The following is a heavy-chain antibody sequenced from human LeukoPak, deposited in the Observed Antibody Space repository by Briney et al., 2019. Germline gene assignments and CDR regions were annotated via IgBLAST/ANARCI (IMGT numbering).Heavy chain of an antibody. CDR2: IIPIFGTA. Sequence: SVKVSCKASGGTFSSYAISWVRQAPGQGLEWMGGIIPIFGTANYAQKFQGRVTITADESTSTAYMELSSLRSEDTAVYYCAREGGFLEWFPPFDPWGQGTLVTVSS. D-gene: IGHD3-3*01. CDR3: AREGGFLEWFPPFDP. J-gene: IGHJ5*02. V-gene: IGHV1-69*13. CDR1: GGTFSSYA.